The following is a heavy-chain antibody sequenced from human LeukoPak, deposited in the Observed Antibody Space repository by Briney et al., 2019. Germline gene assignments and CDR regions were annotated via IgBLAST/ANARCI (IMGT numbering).Heavy chain of an antibody. CDR2: ISYDGSNK. D-gene: IGHD2-2*01. CDR3: ARASKILGYCSSTSCPFDY. CDR1: GFTFSSYA. V-gene: IGHV3-30-3*01. J-gene: IGHJ4*02. Sequence: GGSLRLSCAASGFTFSSYAMHWVRQAPGKGLEWVAVISYDGSNKYYADSVKGRFTTSRDNSKNTLYLQMNSLRAEDTAVYYCARASKILGYCSSTSCPFDYWGQGTLVTVSS.